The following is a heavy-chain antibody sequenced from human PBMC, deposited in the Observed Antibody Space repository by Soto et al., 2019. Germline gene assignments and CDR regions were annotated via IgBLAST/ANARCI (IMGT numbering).Heavy chain of an antibody. Sequence: EVQLVESGGGLVKPGGSLRLSCAASGFSFSNYGMNWVRQAPGKGLEWVSSISSSSSYISYADSVKGRFTISRDNAKNSVYLQMNRLRAEDTAVYYCVRSDCASTSCYVVWCDRWGQGTLVTVSS. D-gene: IGHD2-2*01. V-gene: IGHV3-21*01. CDR1: GFSFSNYG. CDR2: ISSSSSYI. CDR3: VRSDCASTSCYVVWCDR. J-gene: IGHJ5*02.